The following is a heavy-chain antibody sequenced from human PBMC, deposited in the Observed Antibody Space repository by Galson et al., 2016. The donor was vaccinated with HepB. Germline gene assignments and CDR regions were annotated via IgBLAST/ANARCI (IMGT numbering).Heavy chain of an antibody. D-gene: IGHD6-19*01. CDR2: IKSTPDGGTT. J-gene: IGHJ4*02. Sequence: SLRLSCAGSGFTFSHAWMTWVRQAPGKGLEWVGHIKSTPDGGTTAYAAPVKGRFTISKEDSKRTVILKMDSVTTEDTALYYRRTNVLSEWYYYWGQGTQVTVSS. CDR3: RTNVLSEWYYY. CDR1: GFTFSHAW. V-gene: IGHV3-15*01.